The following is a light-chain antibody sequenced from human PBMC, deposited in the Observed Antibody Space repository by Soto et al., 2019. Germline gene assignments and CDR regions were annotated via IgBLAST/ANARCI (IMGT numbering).Light chain of an antibody. V-gene: IGKV1-5*01. CDR3: QQYNDYPYP. Sequence: DIQVTQSPSTLSASVGDRVIIACRASQTADKWVAWYQQKPGKAPNVLIYDASRLESGVPSRFSGSGSGTLFTLTICNLHPDDFATYYCQQYNDYPYPLGEGTKVQI. CDR2: DAS. J-gene: IGKJ2*01. CDR1: QTADKW.